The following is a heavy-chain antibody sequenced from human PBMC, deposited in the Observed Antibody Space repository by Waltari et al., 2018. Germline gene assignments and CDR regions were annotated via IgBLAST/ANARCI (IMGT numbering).Heavy chain of an antibody. Sequence: QVQLVESGGGVVQPGRSLRLSCAASEFTFRSYAMHWVRQAPGKVLEWVAVISYNERNIYYVDSVKGRFTISRDNSQKMLYLQMNSLRAEDTAVYYCARDYCDRTNCHGMDVWGRGTTVTVSS. V-gene: IGHV3-30*04. CDR3: ARDYCDRTNCHGMDV. J-gene: IGHJ6*02. CDR1: EFTFRSYA. D-gene: IGHD3-22*01. CDR2: ISYNERNI.